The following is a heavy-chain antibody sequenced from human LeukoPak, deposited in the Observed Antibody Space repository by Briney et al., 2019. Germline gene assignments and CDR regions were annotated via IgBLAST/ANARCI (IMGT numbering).Heavy chain of an antibody. CDR2: IIPIFGTT. Sequence: SVKVSCKASGGTFNNYAVSWVRQAPGQGLEWMGGIIPIFGTTNYAQKFQDRVTITADESTSTADMELRSLRSEDTAVYYCARANSSGWFEFDYWGQGTLVTVSS. V-gene: IGHV1-69*13. CDR1: GGTFNNYA. J-gene: IGHJ4*02. CDR3: ARANSSGWFEFDY. D-gene: IGHD6-13*01.